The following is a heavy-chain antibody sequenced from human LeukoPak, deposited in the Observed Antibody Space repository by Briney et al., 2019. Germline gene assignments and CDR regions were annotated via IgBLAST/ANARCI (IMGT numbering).Heavy chain of an antibody. V-gene: IGHV4-39*01. CDR1: GGSISSSSHY. J-gene: IGHJ5*02. CDR2: IYYSGST. D-gene: IGHD3-3*01. CDR3: ARHAGFLEWLLADNWFDP. Sequence: SETLSLTCTVSGGSISSSSHYWGWIRQPPGKGLEWIGSIYYSGSTYYNPSLKSRVTISVDTSKNQFSLKLSSVTAADTAVYYCARHAGFLEWLLADNWFDPWGQGTLVTVSS.